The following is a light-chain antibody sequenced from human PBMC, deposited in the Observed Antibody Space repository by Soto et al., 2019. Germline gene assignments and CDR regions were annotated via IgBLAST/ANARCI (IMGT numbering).Light chain of an antibody. J-gene: IGKJ2*01. CDR3: QQYTTSPPAYT. CDR2: GAS. CDR1: QSVSSSY. Sequence: EIVLTQSPGTLSLSPGERATLSCRASQSVSSSYLAWYQQKPGQAPRLLIYGASSRATGVPDRFSGSGSGTDFTLTISSLEPEDFAVYYCQQYTTSPPAYTFGQGTKLEIK. V-gene: IGKV3-20*01.